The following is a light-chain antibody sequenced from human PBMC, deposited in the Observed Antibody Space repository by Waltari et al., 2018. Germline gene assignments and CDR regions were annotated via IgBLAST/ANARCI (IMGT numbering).Light chain of an antibody. V-gene: IGLV2-14*03. CDR1: SSDVGAYTY. J-gene: IGLJ3*02. CDR3: SSYTTSRTWV. Sequence: QSALTPPASVSGSPGQSITISCLGSSSDVGAYTYVSWFQQHPGKAPKLIIYDASTRPSGTSDRFSGSKSGNTASLTISGLQAEDEADYYCSSYTTSRTWVFGGGTKLTVL. CDR2: DAS.